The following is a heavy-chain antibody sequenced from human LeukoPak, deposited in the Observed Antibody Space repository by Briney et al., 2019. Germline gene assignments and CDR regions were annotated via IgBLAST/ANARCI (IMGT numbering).Heavy chain of an antibody. J-gene: IGHJ4*02. Sequence: GGSLRLSCAASGFTFSSYAMSWVRQAPGKGLEWVSAISGSGGSTYYADSVKGRFTISRDNSKNTLYLQMNSLRAEDTAVYYCTSVDSSGWAFDYWGQGALVTVSS. CDR1: GFTFSSYA. CDR3: TSVDSSGWAFDY. V-gene: IGHV3-23*01. CDR2: ISGSGGST. D-gene: IGHD6-19*01.